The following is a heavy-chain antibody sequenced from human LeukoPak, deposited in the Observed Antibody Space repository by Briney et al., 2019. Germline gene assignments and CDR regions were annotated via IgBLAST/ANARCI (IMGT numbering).Heavy chain of an antibody. CDR2: INPSGGST. V-gene: IGHV1-46*01. CDR1: GYTFTTYG. D-gene: IGHD2-2*01. J-gene: IGHJ6*02. Sequence: ASVKVSCTASGYTFTTYGITWVRQAPGQGLEWMGIINPSGGSTSYAQKFQGRVTMTRDTSTSTVYMELSSLRSEDTAVYYCARDYNPYCSSTSCYAGDYYYYGMDVWGQGTTVTVSS. CDR3: ARDYNPYCSSTSCYAGDYYYYGMDV.